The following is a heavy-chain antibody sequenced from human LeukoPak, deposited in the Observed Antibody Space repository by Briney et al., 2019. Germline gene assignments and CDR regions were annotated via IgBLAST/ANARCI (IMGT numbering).Heavy chain of an antibody. J-gene: IGHJ4*02. Sequence: ASVKVSCKASGYTFTSYGISWVRQAPGQGLEWMGWISAYSGNTNYAQKFQGRVTMTRNTSISTVYMELSSLRSEDTAVYYCAREEVAFDYWGQGTLVTVSS. D-gene: IGHD5-12*01. CDR2: ISAYSGNT. CDR3: AREEVAFDY. CDR1: GYTFTSYG. V-gene: IGHV1-18*01.